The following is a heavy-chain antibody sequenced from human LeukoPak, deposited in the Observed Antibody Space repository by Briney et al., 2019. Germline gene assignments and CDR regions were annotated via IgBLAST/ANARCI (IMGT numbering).Heavy chain of an antibody. J-gene: IGHJ5*02. V-gene: IGHV4-61*01. Sequence: PSETLSLTYTVSGGSVSSGSYYWSWIRQPPGKGLEWIGYIYYSGSTNYNPSLKSRVTISRDTSKSQFSLRLTSVTAADTAIYYCARDRASGTTIWFDPWGQGSLVNVAS. CDR2: IYYSGST. D-gene: IGHD1-1*01. CDR3: ARDRASGTTIWFDP. CDR1: GGSVSSGSYY.